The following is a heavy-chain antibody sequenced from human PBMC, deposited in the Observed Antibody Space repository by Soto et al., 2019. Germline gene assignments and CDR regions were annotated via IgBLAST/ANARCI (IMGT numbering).Heavy chain of an antibody. Sequence: GGSLRLSCAASGFTFSDHYMDWVRQAPGKGLEWVGRTRDKANSHTTEYAASVKGRFTISRDDSENSLYLQMNSLKTEDTAVYYCVKAFVYDSRYSFDFWGQGTLVTVSS. CDR3: VKAFVYDSRYSFDF. CDR2: TRDKANSHTT. V-gene: IGHV3-72*01. D-gene: IGHD2-8*01. CDR1: GFTFSDHY. J-gene: IGHJ4*02.